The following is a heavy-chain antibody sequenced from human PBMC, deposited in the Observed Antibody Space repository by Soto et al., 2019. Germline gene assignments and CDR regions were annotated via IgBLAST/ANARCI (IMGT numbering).Heavy chain of an antibody. V-gene: IGHV3-74*01. Sequence: PGGSLRLFCEASGFTLTSHWMNWVRQAPGKGLVWVSRIDSDGGSITYADSVKGRFTISRDNAKNTLYLQMNSLRAEDTAVYYCAREVSSGWHFDYWGQGT. D-gene: IGHD6-19*01. CDR2: IDSDGGSI. CDR3: AREVSSGWHFDY. CDR1: GFTLTSHW. J-gene: IGHJ4*02.